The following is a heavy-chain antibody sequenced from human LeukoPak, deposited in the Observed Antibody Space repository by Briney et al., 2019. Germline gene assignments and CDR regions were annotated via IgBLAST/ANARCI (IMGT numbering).Heavy chain of an antibody. V-gene: IGHV4-30-2*01. Sequence: SETLSLTCTVSGGSVSTGSYYWSWIRQPPGKGLEWIGYIYHSGSTYYNPSLKSRVTISVDRSKNQFSLKLSSVTAADTAVYYCARYYYGSSGHFDPWGQGTLVTVSS. CDR3: ARYYYGSSGHFDP. D-gene: IGHD3-22*01. CDR2: IYHSGST. J-gene: IGHJ5*02. CDR1: GGSVSTGSYY.